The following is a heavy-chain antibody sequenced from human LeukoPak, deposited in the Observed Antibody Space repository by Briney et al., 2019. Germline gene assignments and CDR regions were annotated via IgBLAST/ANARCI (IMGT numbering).Heavy chain of an antibody. D-gene: IGHD3-22*01. V-gene: IGHV1-18*01. CDR1: GYTFTSYG. CDR2: ISAYNGNT. Sequence: ASVKVSCKASGYTFTSYGISWVRQAPGQGLEWMGWISAYNGNTNYAQKLQGRVTMTTDTSTSTAYMELRSLRSDDTAVYYCARGLLYYYDSSGSPNDWYFDLWGRGTLVTVSS. CDR3: ARGLLYYYDSSGSPNDWYFDL. J-gene: IGHJ2*01.